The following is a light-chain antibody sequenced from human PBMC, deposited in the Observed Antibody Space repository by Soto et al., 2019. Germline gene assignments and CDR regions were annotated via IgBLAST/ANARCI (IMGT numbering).Light chain of an antibody. Sequence: EVVMTQSPATLSVSPCGRVTFSRRASQSVTTNLAWYQHKPGQSPRLLISDASTGASGIPPRFSGSGSGTEFTLTIDRLQSADFAVYYCQQYDRWPVTFGGGTRWIS. CDR3: QQYDRWPVT. V-gene: IGKV3-15*01. CDR1: QSVTTN. CDR2: DAS. J-gene: IGKJ4*01.